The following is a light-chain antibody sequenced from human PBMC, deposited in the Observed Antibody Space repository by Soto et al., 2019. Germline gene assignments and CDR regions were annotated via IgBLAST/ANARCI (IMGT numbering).Light chain of an antibody. CDR1: QSLAHNDGNTY. Sequence: DVVMTQPPLFLPVTLGQPASISCRSSQSLAHNDGNTYLTWFQQRPGQSPRRLIYKASNRDSGVPDRFSGSGSGTDFTLKISRVEAEDVAVYYCMQGTHWPWTFGQGTKVDIK. J-gene: IGKJ1*01. CDR3: MQGTHWPWT. V-gene: IGKV2-30*02. CDR2: KAS.